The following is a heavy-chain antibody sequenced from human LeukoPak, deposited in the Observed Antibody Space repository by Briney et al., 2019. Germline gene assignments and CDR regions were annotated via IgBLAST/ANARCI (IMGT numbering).Heavy chain of an antibody. J-gene: IGHJ4*02. Sequence: SQTLSLTCAISGDSVSSNSAAWNWIRQSPSRGLEWLGRTYYRSKWYSDYAVSVKSRITINPDTSKNQFSLQLNSVTPEDTAVYYCARGDIVVVPAAMYVDYWGQGTLVTVSS. CDR1: GDSVSSNSAA. CDR3: ARGDIVVVPAAMYVDY. V-gene: IGHV6-1*01. CDR2: TYYRSKWYS. D-gene: IGHD2-2*01.